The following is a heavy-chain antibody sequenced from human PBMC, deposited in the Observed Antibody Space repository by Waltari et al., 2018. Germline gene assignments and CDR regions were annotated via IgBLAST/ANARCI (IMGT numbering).Heavy chain of an antibody. CDR2: ISGSGGST. CDR3: AKSKSRGTMIVVVPSDY. V-gene: IGHV3-23*01. Sequence: EVQLLESGGGLVQPGGSLRLSCAASGFPFSSYAMSWVRQAPGKGLEWVVAISGSGGSTYSADSVKGRFTISRDNSKNTLYLQMNSLRAEDTAVYYCAKSKSRGTMIVVVPSDYWGQGTLVTVSS. CDR1: GFPFSSYA. J-gene: IGHJ4*02. D-gene: IGHD3-22*01.